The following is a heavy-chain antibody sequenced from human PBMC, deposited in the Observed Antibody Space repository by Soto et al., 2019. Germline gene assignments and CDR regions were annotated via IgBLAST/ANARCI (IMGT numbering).Heavy chain of an antibody. CDR3: AATPRY. CDR1: GGSISSYY. Sequence: QVQLQESGTGLVKPSETLSLTCTVSGGSISSYYWSWIRQPPGKGLEWIGYIYSSGSTNYNPSLKGRVTMSLDTSKNQVSLNVTSVTAADTAVYYCAATPRYWGQGRLVTVSS. V-gene: IGHV4-59*01. J-gene: IGHJ4*02. D-gene: IGHD1-26*01. CDR2: IYSSGST.